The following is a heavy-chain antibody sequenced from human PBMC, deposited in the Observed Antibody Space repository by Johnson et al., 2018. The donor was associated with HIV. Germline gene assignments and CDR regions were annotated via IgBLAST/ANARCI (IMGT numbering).Heavy chain of an antibody. Sequence: VQLVESGGGLVQPGRSLRLSCAASGFTFDDYGMSWVRQAPGKGLEWVSGINRNGGSTGYADSVKGRFTISRDNSKNTLSLQMNSLRAEDTALYYCAKDFGSGWADAFDIWGQGTGVTISS. CDR2: INRNGGST. CDR1: GFTFDDYG. J-gene: IGHJ3*02. V-gene: IGHV3-20*04. D-gene: IGHD6-19*01. CDR3: AKDFGSGWADAFDI.